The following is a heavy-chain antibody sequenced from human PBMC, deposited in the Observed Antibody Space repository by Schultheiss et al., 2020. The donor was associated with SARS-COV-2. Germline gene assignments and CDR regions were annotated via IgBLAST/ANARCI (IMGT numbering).Heavy chain of an antibody. J-gene: IGHJ4*02. CDR3: ARDLGSWEDY. CDR2: ISSNGGST. CDR1: GFTFSNYS. D-gene: IGHD1-26*01. V-gene: IGHV3-64*01. Sequence: GGSLRLSCAASGFTFSNYSMHWVRQAPGKGLEYVSAISSNGGSTYYANSVKGRFAISRDNSKNTLYLQMNSLRAEDTAVYYCARDLGSWEDYWGQGTLVTVSS.